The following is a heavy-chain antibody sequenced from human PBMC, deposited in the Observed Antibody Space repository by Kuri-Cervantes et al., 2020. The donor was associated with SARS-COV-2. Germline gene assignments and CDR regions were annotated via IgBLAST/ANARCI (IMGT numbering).Heavy chain of an antibody. D-gene: IGHD6-13*01. CDR2: IIPVLGTT. J-gene: IGHJ6*03. V-gene: IGHV1-69*04. CDR3: ARVAAAAGPAGEYSFYMDV. CDR1: GGTFSTDG. Sequence: SVKVSCKASGGTFSTDGITWVRQAPGQGLEWTGTIIPVLGTTTYSQKFQGRVTITADKSTSTAYMELSSLTSEDTAVYYCARVAAAAGPAGEYSFYMDVWGKGATVTVSS.